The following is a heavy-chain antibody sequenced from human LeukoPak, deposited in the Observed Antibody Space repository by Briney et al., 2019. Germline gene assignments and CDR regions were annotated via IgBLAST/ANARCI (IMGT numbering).Heavy chain of an antibody. CDR1: GYTLTELY. D-gene: IGHD3-10*01. Sequence: ASVKVSCKVSGYTLTELYIHWVRQAPGQGLEWMGGFDPEDGETNYAQKVQGRVTMTNDTSTATAYMELSSLRSEDTAVYYCATDAVVRTALDYWGEGTLVSVSS. CDR3: ATDAVVRTALDY. CDR2: FDPEDGET. J-gene: IGHJ4*02. V-gene: IGHV1-24*01.